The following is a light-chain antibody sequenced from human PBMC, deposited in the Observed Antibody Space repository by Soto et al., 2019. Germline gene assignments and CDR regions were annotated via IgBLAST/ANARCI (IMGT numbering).Light chain of an antibody. J-gene: IGLJ1*01. V-gene: IGLV2-14*01. CDR2: EVS. CDR3: SSYTSSSTRV. Sequence: QSALTQPASVSGSPGQSITISCTGTSSDVGGYNYVSWYQQHPGKAPKLMIYEVSNRPSGVSNRFSGSKSGNTASLPISGLQAEDGADYYCSSYTSSSTRVFGTGTKLTVL. CDR1: SSDVGGYNY.